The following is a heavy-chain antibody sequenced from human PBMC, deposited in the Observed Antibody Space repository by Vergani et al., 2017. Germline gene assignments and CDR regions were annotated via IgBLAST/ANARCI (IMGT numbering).Heavy chain of an antibody. J-gene: IGHJ4*02. V-gene: IGHV4-38-2*02. CDR2: IYHSAST. CDR1: GYSISSGYY. CDR3: ARSTGFYYFDY. Sequence: QVQLQESGPGLVKPSETLSLTCTVSGYSISSGYYWGWIRQPPGKGLGWIGSIYHSASTYYNPSLTSRVTISVDTSKNQFSLKLSSVTAADTAVYYCARSTGFYYFDYWGQGTLVTVAS. D-gene: IGHD3-9*01.